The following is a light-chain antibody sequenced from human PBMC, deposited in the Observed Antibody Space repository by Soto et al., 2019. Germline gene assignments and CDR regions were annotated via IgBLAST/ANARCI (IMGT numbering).Light chain of an antibody. CDR2: GAF. J-gene: IGKJ2*01. Sequence: EVLMTQSPDTLYVSPGERVTLSCRASQSVSDNLAWYQQKPGQGPRLLMYGAFIRATGIPDRISGSGSGTDFTVTISRLEPEDFAVYYCQYYGGYYGSSPRYTFGQGTKLDIK. V-gene: IGKV3-20*01. CDR3: QYYGGYYGSSPRYT. CDR1: QSVSDN.